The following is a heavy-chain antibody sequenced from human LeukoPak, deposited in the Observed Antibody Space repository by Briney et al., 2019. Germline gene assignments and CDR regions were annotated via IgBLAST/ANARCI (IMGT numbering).Heavy chain of an antibody. CDR2: ISSSSDTI. CDR1: GFTFSSYS. CDR3: ARLGGSWYRSAFDI. J-gene: IGHJ3*02. V-gene: IGHV3-48*01. D-gene: IGHD6-13*01. Sequence: GGSLRLSCVASGFTFSSYSMNWVRQAPGKGLEWVSYISSSSDTIYYADSVKGRFTISRDNAKNSLYLQTNSLRAEDTAVYYCARLGGSWYRSAFDIWGQGTMVTVSS.